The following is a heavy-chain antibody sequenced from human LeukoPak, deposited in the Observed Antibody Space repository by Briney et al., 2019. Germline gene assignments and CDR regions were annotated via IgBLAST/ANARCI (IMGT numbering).Heavy chain of an antibody. D-gene: IGHD1-1*01. CDR3: ASGNWTDGFAFDI. V-gene: IGHV4-34*01. J-gene: IGHJ3*02. CDR2: INHSGST. Sequence: ASGTLSLTCAVYGGSFSGYYWSWIRQPPGKGLEWIGEINHSGSTNYNPALKSRVTISVDTSKNQFSLKLSSVTAADTAVFYCASGNWTDGFAFDIWGQGTMVTVSS. CDR1: GGSFSGYY.